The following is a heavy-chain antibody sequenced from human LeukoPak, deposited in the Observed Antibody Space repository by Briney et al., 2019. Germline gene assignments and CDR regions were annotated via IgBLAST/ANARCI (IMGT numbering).Heavy chain of an antibody. CDR2: ISSSGSTI. Sequence: PGGSLRLSCAASGFTFSSYEMNWVRQAPGKGLEWVSYISSSGSTIYYADSVKGRFTISRDNAKNSPYLQMNSLRAEDTAVYYCARGGVRNYFDYWGQGTLVTVSS. J-gene: IGHJ4*02. V-gene: IGHV3-48*03. CDR1: GFTFSSYE. D-gene: IGHD3-3*01. CDR3: ARGGVRNYFDY.